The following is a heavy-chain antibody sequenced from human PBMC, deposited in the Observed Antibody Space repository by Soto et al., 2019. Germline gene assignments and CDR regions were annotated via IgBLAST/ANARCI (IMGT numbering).Heavy chain of an antibody. CDR3: AKDRGENEGLWFGELLYYYYYYGMDV. CDR1: GFPFSEHA. D-gene: IGHD3-10*01. CDR2: ISYDGSNK. Sequence: GRSLSLSCVASGFPFSEHAMHWVRQAPGKGLEWVAIISYDGSNKYSADSVKGRFTISRDNSKNTLYLQMDSLRAEDTAVYYCAKDRGENEGLWFGELLYYYYYYGMDVWGQGTTVTVSS. V-gene: IGHV3-30*04. J-gene: IGHJ6*02.